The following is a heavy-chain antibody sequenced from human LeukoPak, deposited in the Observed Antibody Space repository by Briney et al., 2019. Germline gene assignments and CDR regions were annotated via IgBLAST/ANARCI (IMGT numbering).Heavy chain of an antibody. CDR3: ARGGVTMALNWFDP. Sequence: SVKVSCKASGGTFSSYAISWVRQAPGQGLEWMGGIIPIFGTANYAQKSQGRVTITADKSTSTAYMELSSLRSEDTAVYYCARGGVTMALNWFDPWGQGTLVTVSS. CDR1: GGTFSSYA. J-gene: IGHJ5*02. D-gene: IGHD3-10*01. V-gene: IGHV1-69*06. CDR2: IIPIFGTA.